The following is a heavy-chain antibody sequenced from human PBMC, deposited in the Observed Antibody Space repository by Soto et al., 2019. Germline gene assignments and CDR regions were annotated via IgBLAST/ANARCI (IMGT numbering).Heavy chain of an antibody. J-gene: IGHJ6*02. V-gene: IGHV1-8*01. CDR3: ARTHSSSWLYYYYGMDV. Sequence: ASVKVSCKASGYTFTSYDINWVRQATGQGLEWMGWMNPNSGNTCYAQKFQGRVTMTRNTSISTAYMELSSLRSEDTAVYYCARTHSSSWLYYYYGMDVWGQGTTVTVSS. CDR1: GYTFTSYD. CDR2: MNPNSGNT. D-gene: IGHD6-13*01.